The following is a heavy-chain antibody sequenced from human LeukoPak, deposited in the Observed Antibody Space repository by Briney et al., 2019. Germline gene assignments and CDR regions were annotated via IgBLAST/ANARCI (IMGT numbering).Heavy chain of an antibody. V-gene: IGHV3-30*04. Sequence: PGKSLRLSCAASGFTFTSLPLHWVRQAPGKGLEWVTVSSNHGSDEYYADPVKGRFTVSSDNSKKTVYLQMDSLRAEDTAVYYCAMDYYDSNGYSRGWDYWGQGTLVTVSS. CDR3: AMDYYDSNGYSRGWDY. CDR2: SSNHGSDE. J-gene: IGHJ4*02. D-gene: IGHD3-22*01. CDR1: GFTFTSLP.